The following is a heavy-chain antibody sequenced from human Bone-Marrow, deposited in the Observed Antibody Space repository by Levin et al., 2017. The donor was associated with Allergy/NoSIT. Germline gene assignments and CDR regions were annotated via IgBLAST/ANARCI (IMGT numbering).Heavy chain of an antibody. CDR3: ARRIRYTDNAFDL. V-gene: IGHV3-48*03. Sequence: SCAAAGFIFSRYEMNWVRQAPGKGLEWIAHISEGGDSIFYADSVKGRFTISRDNVKNALHLQMSSLRAGDTAVYFCARRIRYTDNAFDLWGRGTRVNVSS. J-gene: IGHJ3*01. D-gene: IGHD5-12*01. CDR2: ISEGGDSI. CDR1: GFIFSRYE.